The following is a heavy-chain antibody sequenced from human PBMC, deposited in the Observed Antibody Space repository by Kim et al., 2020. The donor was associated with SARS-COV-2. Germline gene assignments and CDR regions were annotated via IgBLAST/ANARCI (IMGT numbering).Heavy chain of an antibody. CDR1: GYSFTSYW. V-gene: IGHV5-51*01. D-gene: IGHD6-13*01. CDR3: AIRARARFLIAAAGTDYYGMDV. CDR2: IYPGDSDT. J-gene: IGHJ6*02. Sequence: GESLKISCKGSGYSFTSYWIGWVRQMPGKGLEWMGIIYPGDSDTRYSPSFQGQVTISADKSISTAYLQWSSLKASDTAIYYCAIRARARFLIAAAGTDYYGMDVWGQGTTVTVSS.